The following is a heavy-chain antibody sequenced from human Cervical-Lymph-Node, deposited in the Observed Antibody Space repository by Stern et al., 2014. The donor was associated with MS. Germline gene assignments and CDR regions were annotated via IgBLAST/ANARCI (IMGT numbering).Heavy chain of an antibody. D-gene: IGHD6-19*01. CDR3: AKDHRPYSSGWYYFDY. V-gene: IGHV3-30*18. CDR1: GFTFSSYG. CDR2: ISYDGSNK. J-gene: IGHJ4*02. Sequence: VQLVQSGGGVVQPGRSLRLSCAASGFTFSSYGMHWVRQAPGKGLEWVAVISYDGSNKYYADSVKGRFTISRDNSKNTLYLQMNSLRAEDTAVYYCAKDHRPYSSGWYYFDYWGQGTLVTVSS.